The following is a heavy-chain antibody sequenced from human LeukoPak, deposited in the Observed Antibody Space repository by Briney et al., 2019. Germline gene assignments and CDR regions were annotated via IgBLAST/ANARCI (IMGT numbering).Heavy chain of an antibody. CDR1: GGSINTYY. D-gene: IGHD3-22*01. V-gene: IGHV4-59*08. CDR3: VGAKQWLSFDI. Sequence: SETLSLTCSVSGGSINTYYWNWIRQPPGKGLEWIGYAYYSGSTNYNPSLKSRVTISVDTSKNQFSLTLNSVTAADTAVYYCVGAKQWLSFDIWGQGTKVTVS. J-gene: IGHJ3*02. CDR2: AYYSGST.